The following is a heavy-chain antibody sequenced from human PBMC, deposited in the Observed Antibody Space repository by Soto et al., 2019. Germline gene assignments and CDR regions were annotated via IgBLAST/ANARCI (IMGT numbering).Heavy chain of an antibody. CDR1: GGTFSGYT. J-gene: IGHJ4*02. CDR3: ASAKYSAYYLGGGST. D-gene: IGHD5-12*01. CDR2: IIPFLDKT. V-gene: IGHV1-69*02. Sequence: QVQLVQSGAEVKKPGSSVKVSCKASGGTFSGYTITWVRQAPGQGLEWMGRIIPFLDKTNHAQTFQGRVTSTADKSTNTAYVELGSLSSEDTAVYYCASAKYSAYYLGGGSTGGQGTLVTVSA.